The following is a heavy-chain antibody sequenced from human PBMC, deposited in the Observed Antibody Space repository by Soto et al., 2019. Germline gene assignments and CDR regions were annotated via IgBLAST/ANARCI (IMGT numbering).Heavy chain of an antibody. CDR2: IYHSGST. D-gene: IGHD3-22*01. CDR3: ARSPDSSGYYPRRYYYGMDV. CDR1: GGSISSSNW. J-gene: IGHJ6*02. V-gene: IGHV4-4*02. Sequence: QVQLQESGPGLVKPSGTLSLTCAVSGGSISSSNWWSWVRQPPVKGLEWIGEIYHSGSTNYNPSLKSRVTISVDKSKNQFSLKLSSVTAADTAVYYCARSPDSSGYYPRRYYYGMDVWGQGTTVTVSS.